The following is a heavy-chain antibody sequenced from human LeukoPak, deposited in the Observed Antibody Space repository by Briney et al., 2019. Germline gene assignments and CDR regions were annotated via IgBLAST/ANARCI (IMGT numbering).Heavy chain of an antibody. CDR1: GGSFSGYY. D-gene: IGHD5-18*01. CDR2: INHSGST. CDR3: ARPGVGSGRYGAFDI. Sequence: SETLSLTCAVYGGSFSGYYWSWIRQPPGKGLEWIGEINHSGSTNYNPSLKSRVTISVDTSKNQFSLKLSSVTAADTAVYYCARPGVGSGRYGAFDIWGQGTMVTVSS. V-gene: IGHV4-34*01. J-gene: IGHJ3*02.